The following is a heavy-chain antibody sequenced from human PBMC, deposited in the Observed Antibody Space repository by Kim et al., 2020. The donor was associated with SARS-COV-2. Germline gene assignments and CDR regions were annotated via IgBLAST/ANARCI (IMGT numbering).Heavy chain of an antibody. Sequence: GGSLRLSCAASGFTFSSYDMHWVHQATGKGLEWVSAIGTAGDTYYPGSVKGRFTISRENAKNSLYLQMNSLRAGDTAVYYCARGGAGGSLLWFGDAFDIWGQGTMVTVSS. D-gene: IGHD3-10*01. J-gene: IGHJ3*02. CDR1: GFTFSSYD. V-gene: IGHV3-13*04. CDR2: IGTAGDT. CDR3: ARGGAGGSLLWFGDAFDI.